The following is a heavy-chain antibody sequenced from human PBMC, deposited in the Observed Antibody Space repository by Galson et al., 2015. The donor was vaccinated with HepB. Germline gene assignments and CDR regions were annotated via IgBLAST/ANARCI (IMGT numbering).Heavy chain of an antibody. D-gene: IGHD5-24*01. Sequence: SVKVSCKASGYTFTGNYIHWVRQAPGQGLEWMGWVNPRSGATNYAQKFQGRVTMTRDTSINTAYMELSSLGSDDTAVYYCVRLQDDSEGFYLYFDLWGRGTLVTVSS. CDR2: VNPRSGAT. J-gene: IGHJ2*01. V-gene: IGHV1-2*02. CDR3: VRLQDDSEGFYLYFDL. CDR1: GYTFTGNY.